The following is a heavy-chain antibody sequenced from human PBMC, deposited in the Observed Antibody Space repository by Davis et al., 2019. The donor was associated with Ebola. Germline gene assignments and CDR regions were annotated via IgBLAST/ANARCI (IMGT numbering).Heavy chain of an antibody. Sequence: ASVKVSCKVSGYTLTDLSMHWVRQAPGKGLEWMGGFDPEDGETIYEQKFQGRVTMTEDTSTDTAYMELSSLRSEDTAVYYCATDQFDGSGKKRYYYGMDVWGQGTTVTVSS. CDR3: ATDQFDGSGKKRYYYGMDV. J-gene: IGHJ6*02. CDR1: GYTLTDLS. CDR2: FDPEDGET. V-gene: IGHV1-24*01. D-gene: IGHD3-10*01.